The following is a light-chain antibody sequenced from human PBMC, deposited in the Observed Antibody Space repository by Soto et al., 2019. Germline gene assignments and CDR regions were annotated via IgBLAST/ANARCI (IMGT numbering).Light chain of an antibody. J-gene: IGKJ4*01. CDR1: QSVRIN. CDR3: TKYNKWHPV. V-gene: IGKV3-15*01. CDR2: GAS. Sequence: IGMTRSRSALSVSPGERATLSCRASQSVRINLAWYQQKPGQAPRLLIYGASNRATGIPARFSGSGSGTELTITISSMQSEDFEVSHCTKYNKWHPVFRGRTQVDIK.